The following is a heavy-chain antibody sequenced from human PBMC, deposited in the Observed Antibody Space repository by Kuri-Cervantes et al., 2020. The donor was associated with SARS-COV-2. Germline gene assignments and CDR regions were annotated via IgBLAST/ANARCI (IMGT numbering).Heavy chain of an antibody. CDR1: GFSFRNYG. CDR2: IWYDGSNE. D-gene: IGHD2-21*02. CDR3: ARDSNCGGNCVGRQPLDH. J-gene: IGHJ4*02. V-gene: IGHV3-33*01. Sequence: GGSLRLSCAASGFSFRNYGMHWVRQAPDKGLEWVAGIWYDGSNENYADSVKGRFIVSRDNSKNTLYLQMNSLRAEDTAVCYCARDSNCGGNCVGRQPLDHWGQGTLGTGSA.